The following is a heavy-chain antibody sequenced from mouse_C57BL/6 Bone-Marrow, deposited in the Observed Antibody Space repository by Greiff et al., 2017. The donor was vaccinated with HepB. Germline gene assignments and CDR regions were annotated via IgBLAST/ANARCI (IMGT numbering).Heavy chain of an antibody. J-gene: IGHJ1*03. D-gene: IGHD1-1*01. Sequence: VQLQQPGAELVKPGASVKLSCKASGYTFTSYWMHWVKQRPGQGLEWIGMIHPNSGSTNYNEKFKSKATLTVDQSSSTAYMQLSSLTAEDSAVYYCARRVITHFDVWGTGTTVTVTS. CDR3: ARRVITHFDV. CDR2: IHPNSGST. CDR1: GYTFTSYW. V-gene: IGHV1-64*01.